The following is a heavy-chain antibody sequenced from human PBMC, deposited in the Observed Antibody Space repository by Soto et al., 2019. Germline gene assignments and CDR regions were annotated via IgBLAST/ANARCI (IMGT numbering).Heavy chain of an antibody. V-gene: IGHV4-34*01. CDR2: ITHSGST. J-gene: IGHJ6*02. D-gene: IGHD3-10*01. CDR3: ARGLRASFGVRLSYYYYGMDV. Sequence: PSETLSLTCALYGGSFSDYYWGWVRQPPGKGLECIAEITHSGSTNYNPSLKSRVTLSLDTSKNQFSLNLTSVTAADAAVYYCARGLRASFGVRLSYYYYGMDVWGQGTTVSLL. CDR1: GGSFSDYY.